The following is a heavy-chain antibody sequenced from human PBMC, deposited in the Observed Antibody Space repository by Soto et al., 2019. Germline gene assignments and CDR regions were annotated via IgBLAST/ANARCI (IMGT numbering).Heavy chain of an antibody. J-gene: IGHJ4*02. V-gene: IGHV4-59*01. CDR1: GGSISSNY. CDR3: AGYRREAVAGYTLDN. D-gene: IGHD6-13*01. Sequence: TLSLTCTVSGGSISSNYWTWIRQPPGKGLEWIGYVYNSGSTNYNPSLKSRVTISEDTSKSQFSLKVNSMTAADTAVYYCAGYRREAVAGYTLDNWGQGILVTVSS. CDR2: VYNSGST.